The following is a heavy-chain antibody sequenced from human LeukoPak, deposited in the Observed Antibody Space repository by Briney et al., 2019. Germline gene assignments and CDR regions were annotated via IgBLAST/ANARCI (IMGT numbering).Heavy chain of an antibody. Sequence: ASVKVSCKASGYTFTGYYIHWVRQAPGQGLEWMGWINPNSGGTNYAQKFQGRVTMTRDTSISTVYMELSSLRSEDTAVYYCARSSRYSSSHFFDYWGQGTLVTVSS. J-gene: IGHJ4*02. V-gene: IGHV1-2*02. D-gene: IGHD6-13*01. CDR3: ARSSRYSSSHFFDY. CDR1: GYTFTGYY. CDR2: INPNSGGT.